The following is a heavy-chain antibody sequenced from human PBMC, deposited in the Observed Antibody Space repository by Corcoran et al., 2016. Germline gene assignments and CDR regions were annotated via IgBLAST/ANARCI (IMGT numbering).Heavy chain of an antibody. CDR1: GYIFTSYW. CDR3: VRYQVMVPSALARYYYGVDA. CDR2: IYPGDSET. V-gene: IGHV5-51*01. Sequence: EVQLVQSGAEVQKPGESLKISCKGSGYIFTSYWIGWVRQMPGKGLEWMGIIYPGDSETRYSPSFQGQVTISADKSITTAYLQWSSLKASDTAMYYCVRYQVMVPSALARYYYGVDAWGQGTTVTVSS. J-gene: IGHJ6*02. D-gene: IGHD2-2*01.